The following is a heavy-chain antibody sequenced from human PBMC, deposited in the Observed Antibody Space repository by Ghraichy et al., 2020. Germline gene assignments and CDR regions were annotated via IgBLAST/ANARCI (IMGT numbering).Heavy chain of an antibody. J-gene: IGHJ4*02. CDR3: AKEIVVISAAPFDY. D-gene: IGHD2-2*01. CDR2: INYNGGRT. V-gene: IGHV3-23*01. Sequence: GGSLRLSCAASGFTFSSYAMNWVRQAPGKGLEWVSGINYNGGRTYYADSVRGRFTISRDNSKNTMYLQMNSLRAEDTAVYYCAKEIVVISAAPFDYWGQGTLVTVSS. CDR1: GFTFSSYA.